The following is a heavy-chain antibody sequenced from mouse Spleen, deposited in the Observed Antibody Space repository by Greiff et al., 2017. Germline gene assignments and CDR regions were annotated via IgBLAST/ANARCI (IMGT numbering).Heavy chain of an antibody. J-gene: IGHJ2*01. CDR3: ARWTPFDY. V-gene: IGHV3-6*01. CDR1: GYSITSGYY. CDR2: ISYDGSN. Sequence: VQLKESGPGLVKPSQSLSLTCSVTGYSITSGYYWNWIRQFPGNKLEWMGYISYDGSNNYNPSLKNRISITRDTSKNQFFLKLNSVTTEDTATYYCARWTPFDYWGQGTTLTVSS.